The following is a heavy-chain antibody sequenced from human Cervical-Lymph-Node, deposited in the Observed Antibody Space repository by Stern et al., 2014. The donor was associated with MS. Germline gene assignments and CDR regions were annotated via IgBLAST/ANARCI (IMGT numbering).Heavy chain of an antibody. V-gene: IGHV2-70*01. D-gene: IGHD6-13*01. Sequence: QVTLKESGPALVKPTQTLTLTCTFSGFSLSTSGMCASWIRQPPGKALEWLALIDWDDDKYYSTSLKTRLTISKDTSKNQVVLTMTNMDPVDTATYYCARGSSGYSTWDYWGQGTLVTVSS. CDR3: ARGSSGYSTWDY. CDR1: GFSLSTSGMC. J-gene: IGHJ4*02. CDR2: IDWDDDK.